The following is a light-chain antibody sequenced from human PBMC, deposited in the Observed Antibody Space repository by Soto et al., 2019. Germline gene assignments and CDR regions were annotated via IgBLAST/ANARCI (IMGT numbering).Light chain of an antibody. CDR1: SSDVGGYNY. J-gene: IGLJ1*01. Sequence: QSALTQPPSASGSPVQSVTISCTGTSSDVGGYNYVSWYQQHPGKAPKLMIYEVSKRPSGVPDRFSGSKSGNTASLTVSGLQAEDEADYYCSSYAGSIFGTGTKLTVL. V-gene: IGLV2-8*01. CDR3: SSYAGSI. CDR2: EVS.